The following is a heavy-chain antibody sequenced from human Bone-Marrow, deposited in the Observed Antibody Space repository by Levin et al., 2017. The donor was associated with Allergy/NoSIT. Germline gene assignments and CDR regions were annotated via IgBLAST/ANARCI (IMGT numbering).Heavy chain of an antibody. CDR1: GFTFSSYW. Sequence: GESLKISCAASGFTFSSYWMSWVRQAPEKGLEWVANINQDGSDKHYVDSVKGRFTISRDNAKNSLYLEMNSLRAEDTAVYYCAREGLSSGSYYDYWGQGTLITVSS. J-gene: IGHJ4*02. V-gene: IGHV3-7*01. D-gene: IGHD1-26*01. CDR3: AREGLSSGSYYDY. CDR2: INQDGSDK.